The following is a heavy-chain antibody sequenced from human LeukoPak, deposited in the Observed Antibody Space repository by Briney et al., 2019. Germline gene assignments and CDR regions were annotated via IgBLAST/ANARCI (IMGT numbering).Heavy chain of an antibody. D-gene: IGHD2-15*01. CDR3: ARDARYCSGGSCYDDAFDI. Sequence: SETLSLTCTVSGGSISSYYWSWIRQPPGKGLEWIGYIYYSGSTNYNPSLKSRVTISVDTSKNQFSLKLSSVTAADTAVYYCARDARYCSGGSCYDDAFDIWGQGTMVTVSS. J-gene: IGHJ3*02. V-gene: IGHV4-59*01. CDR2: IYYSGST. CDR1: GGSISSYY.